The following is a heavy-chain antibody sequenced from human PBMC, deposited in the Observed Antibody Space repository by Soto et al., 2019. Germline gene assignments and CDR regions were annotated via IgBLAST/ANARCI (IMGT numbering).Heavy chain of an antibody. D-gene: IGHD3-3*01. CDR3: ARGDGDYYAGNGDLGRL. J-gene: IGHJ4*02. CDR1: GFTFSSYW. V-gene: IGHV3-74*01. CDR2: IKSDGSGT. Sequence: EVQLVESGGGLVQPGGSLRLSCAASGFTFSSYWMHWVRQAPGKGLVWVSRIKSDGSGTYYADSVKGRLTISRDNAMNTLYLQMYWLRVVDTAVYYCARGDGDYYAGNGDLGRLCGRGTLVTVSS.